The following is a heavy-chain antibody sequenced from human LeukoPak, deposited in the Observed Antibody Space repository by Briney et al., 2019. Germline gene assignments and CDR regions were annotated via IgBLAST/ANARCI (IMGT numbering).Heavy chain of an antibody. V-gene: IGHV3-7*01. CDR3: ARDRGYDILTGYFFDY. D-gene: IGHD3-9*01. CDR1: GFTFSSYW. CDR2: IKQDGSEK. J-gene: IGHJ4*02. Sequence: PGGSLRLSCAASGFTFSSYWMSWVRQAPGKGLEWVANIKQDGSEKYYVDSVKGRFTISRGNAKNSLYLQMNSLRAEDTAVYYCARDRGYDILTGYFFDYWGQGTLVTVSS.